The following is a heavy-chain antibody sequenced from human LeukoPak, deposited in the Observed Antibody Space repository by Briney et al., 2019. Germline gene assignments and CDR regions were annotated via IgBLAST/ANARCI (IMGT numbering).Heavy chain of an antibody. CDR2: VSGGGGST. CDR1: GFTFSSYA. V-gene: IGHV3-23*01. Sequence: GWSLRLSCATSGFTFSSYAMSWVRQAPGKGLEWVSTVSGGGGSTWYADSVKGRFTISRDNSKNTLYLQMNSLRAEDTAVYYCATYVRGDFDYWGQGTLVTVSS. D-gene: IGHD3-10*02. CDR3: ATYVRGDFDY. J-gene: IGHJ4*02.